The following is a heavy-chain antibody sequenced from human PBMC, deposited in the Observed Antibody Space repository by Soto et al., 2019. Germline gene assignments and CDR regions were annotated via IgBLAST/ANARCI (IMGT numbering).Heavy chain of an antibody. CDR3: ATHREGATYYFDY. CDR2: IVVGSGNT. CDR1: TFTFTSSA. D-gene: IGHD1-26*01. J-gene: IGHJ4*02. Sequence: ASVKVSCKASTFTFTSSAVQWVRQARGQRLEWIGWIVVGSGNTKYAQNFQERVTITRDMSSGKAYLELSSLRSEDTAVYYCATHREGATYYFDYWGQGTLVTVSS. V-gene: IGHV1-58*01.